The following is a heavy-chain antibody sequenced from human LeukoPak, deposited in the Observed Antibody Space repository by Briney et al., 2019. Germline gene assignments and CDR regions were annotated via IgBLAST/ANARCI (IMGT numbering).Heavy chain of an antibody. J-gene: IGHJ4*02. CDR3: AREGPRGNSQFDY. CDR1: GFTFSSYG. Sequence: GGSLRLSCAASGFTFSSYGMHWVRQAPGKGLEWVALIWYDGSNKYYADSVRGRFTISRDNSKNTLYLQMNSLRAEDTAIYYCAREGPRGNSQFDYWGQGTLVAVSS. D-gene: IGHD4-23*01. CDR2: IWYDGSNK. V-gene: IGHV3-33*01.